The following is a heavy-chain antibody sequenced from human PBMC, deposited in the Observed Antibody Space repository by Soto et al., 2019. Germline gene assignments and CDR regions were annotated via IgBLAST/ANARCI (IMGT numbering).Heavy chain of an antibody. CDR2: IKQDGSEK. CDR1: GFTFSSYW. V-gene: IGHV3-7*01. Sequence: EVQLVESGGGLVQPGGPLRLSCAASGFTFSSYWMSWVRQAPGKGLEWVANIKQDGSEKYYVDSVKGRFTISRDNAKNSLYLQMNSLRAEDTAVYYCAREGNIVVVPAAPNWFDPWGQGTLVTVSS. J-gene: IGHJ5*02. D-gene: IGHD2-2*01. CDR3: AREGNIVVVPAAPNWFDP.